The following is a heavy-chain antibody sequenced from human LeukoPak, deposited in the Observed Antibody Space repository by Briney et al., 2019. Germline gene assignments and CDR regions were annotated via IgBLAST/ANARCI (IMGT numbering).Heavy chain of an antibody. CDR1: GFTLSAYW. Sequence: GGSLRLSCAASGFTLSAYWMSWVRQAPGKGLEWVANIKQDGSEKYYVDSVRGRFTISRDNAKNSLYLQTNSLRAEDTAVYYCARDPGTDAFDIWGQGTMVTVSS. CDR2: IKQDGSEK. CDR3: ARDPGTDAFDI. V-gene: IGHV3-7*05. J-gene: IGHJ3*02. D-gene: IGHD1-1*01.